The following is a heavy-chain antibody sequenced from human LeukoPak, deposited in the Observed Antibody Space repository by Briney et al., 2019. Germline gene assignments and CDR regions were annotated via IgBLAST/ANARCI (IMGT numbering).Heavy chain of an antibody. CDR3: ANTARDTAMVNPFDY. Sequence: GGSLRLSCAASGFTFSSYSMNWVRQAPGKGLEWVSSISSSSSYIYYADSVKGRFTISRDNSRNTLYLQMNSLRAEDTSVYYCANTARDTAMVNPFDYWGQGTLVTVSS. V-gene: IGHV3-21*03. CDR1: GFTFSSYS. J-gene: IGHJ4*02. D-gene: IGHD5-18*01. CDR2: ISSSSSYI.